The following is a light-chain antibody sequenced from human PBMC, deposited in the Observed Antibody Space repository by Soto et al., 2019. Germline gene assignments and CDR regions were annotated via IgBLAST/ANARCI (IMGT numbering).Light chain of an antibody. CDR2: SEL. J-gene: IGKJ5*01. V-gene: IGKV1-39*01. CDR3: QQGSTTPIT. Sequence: TQSPGKLSSSPGYSVTITCRASQNIGSFLNWYQKKTGEDNRLLVYSELRIQSGVPSRFNASGSGTDFTLSISSLQPEEFSTYYCQQGSTTPITFGLGTRLEIK. CDR1: QNIGSF.